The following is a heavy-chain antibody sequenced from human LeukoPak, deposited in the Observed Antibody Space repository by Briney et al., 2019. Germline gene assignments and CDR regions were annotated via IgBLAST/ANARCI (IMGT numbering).Heavy chain of an antibody. Sequence: ASVKVSCKASGYTFTSYGISWVRQAPGQGLEWMGRINPNSGGTNYAQKFQGRVTMTRDTSISTAYMELSRLRSDDTAVYYCARDFVSSSWRRPFDYWGQGTLVTVSS. D-gene: IGHD6-13*01. CDR2: INPNSGGT. V-gene: IGHV1-2*06. CDR1: GYTFTSYG. CDR3: ARDFVSSSWRRPFDY. J-gene: IGHJ4*02.